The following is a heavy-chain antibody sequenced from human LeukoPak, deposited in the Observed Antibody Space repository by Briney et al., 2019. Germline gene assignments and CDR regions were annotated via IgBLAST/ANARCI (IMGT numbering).Heavy chain of an antibody. CDR3: ARELSGSSGWYYFDY. Sequence: ASVKVSCRASGYTFTMYAINWVRQAPGQGLEWMGWISAYNGNTNYAQKLQGRVTMTTDTSTSTAYMELRSLRSDDTAVYYCARELSGSSGWYYFDYWGQGTLVTVSS. CDR2: ISAYNGNT. CDR1: GYTFTMYA. V-gene: IGHV1-18*01. D-gene: IGHD6-19*01. J-gene: IGHJ4*02.